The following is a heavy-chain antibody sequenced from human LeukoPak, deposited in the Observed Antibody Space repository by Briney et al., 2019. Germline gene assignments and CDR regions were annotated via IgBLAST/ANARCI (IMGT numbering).Heavy chain of an antibody. V-gene: IGHV3-30*02. J-gene: IGHJ4*02. CDR3: AKDSTAGYCTNGVCYTARRSQYFDY. D-gene: IGHD2-8*01. Sequence: GGSLRLSCAASGFTFSSFGMHWVRQAPGKGLEWVAFIRYDGSNKYYADSVKGRFTISRDNSKNTLYLQMNSLRAEDTAVYYCAKDSTAGYCTNGVCYTARRSQYFDYWGQGTLVTVSS. CDR2: IRYDGSNK. CDR1: GFTFSSFG.